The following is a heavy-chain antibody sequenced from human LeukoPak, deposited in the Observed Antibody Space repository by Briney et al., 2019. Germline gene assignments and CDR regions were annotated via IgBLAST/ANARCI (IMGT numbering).Heavy chain of an antibody. D-gene: IGHD5-24*01. V-gene: IGHV4-59*01. CDR1: DGSISNYY. J-gene: IGHJ4*02. CDR3: ARGAMATTPFFDY. Sequence: PSEPLSLTCPVSDGSISNYYYWTCLRQPPGKGLEWIGYVYYTGSTNFNPSLKSRVTMSLDTSRNQFSLKLTSLTAAGTAVYYCARGAMATTPFFDYWGQGTLVTVSS. CDR2: VYYTGST.